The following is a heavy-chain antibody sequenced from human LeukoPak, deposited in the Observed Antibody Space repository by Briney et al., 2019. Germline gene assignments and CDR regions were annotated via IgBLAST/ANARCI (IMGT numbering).Heavy chain of an antibody. J-gene: IGHJ5*02. V-gene: IGHV4-34*01. CDR2: INHSGST. CDR1: GGSFSGYH. D-gene: IGHD1-7*01. CDR3: ARVDWNYAPGFLWFDP. Sequence: SETLSRTCAVYGGSFSGYHWSWIRQPPGKGLEWMGEINHSGSTNYNPSLKSRVTISVDTSKNQFSLKLSSVTAADTAVYYCARVDWNYAPGFLWFDPWGQGTLVTVSS.